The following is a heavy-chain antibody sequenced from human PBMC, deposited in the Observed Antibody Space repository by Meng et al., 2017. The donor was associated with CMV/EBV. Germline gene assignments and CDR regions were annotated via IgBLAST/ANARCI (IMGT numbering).Heavy chain of an antibody. CDR1: GGTFSSYA. V-gene: IGHV1-2*02. D-gene: IGHD6-13*01. CDR2: INPNSGGT. CDR3: ARVNQVRIAAAGIGY. Sequence: ASVKVSCKASGGTFSSYAISWVRQAPGQGLEWMGWINPNSGGTNYAQKLQGRVTMTRDTSISTAYMELSRLRSDDTAVYYCARVNQVRIAAAGIGYWGQGTLVTVSS. J-gene: IGHJ4*02.